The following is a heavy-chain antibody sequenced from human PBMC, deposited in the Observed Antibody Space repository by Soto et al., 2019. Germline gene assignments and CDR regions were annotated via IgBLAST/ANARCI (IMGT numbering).Heavy chain of an antibody. D-gene: IGHD2-2*03. CDR2: IYYSGST. CDR3: ARDRDVGYCGSTSCSRGMDV. Sequence: SETLSLTCTVAGGSISSYYLSWIRQPPGKGLEWIGYIYYSGSTNYNPSLKSRVTISVDTSKNQFSLKLSSVTAADTAVYYCARDRDVGYCGSTSCSRGMDVWGQGTTVTVSS. CDR1: GGSISSYY. V-gene: IGHV4-59*01. J-gene: IGHJ6*02.